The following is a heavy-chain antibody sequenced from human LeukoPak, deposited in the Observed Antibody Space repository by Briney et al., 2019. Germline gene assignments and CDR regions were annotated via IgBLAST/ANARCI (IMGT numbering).Heavy chain of an antibody. V-gene: IGHV1-46*01. Sequence: ASVKVSCKASGYTFTSYDINWVRQAPGQGLEWMGIINPSGGSTNYAQKFQGRVTMTRDMSTSTVYMELSSLRSEDTAMYYCARALPHRRLMDTTMEQHWFDPWGQGTLVTVSS. CDR3: ARALPHRRLMDTTMEQHWFDP. CDR2: INPSGGST. CDR1: GYTFTSYD. J-gene: IGHJ5*02. D-gene: IGHD5-18*01.